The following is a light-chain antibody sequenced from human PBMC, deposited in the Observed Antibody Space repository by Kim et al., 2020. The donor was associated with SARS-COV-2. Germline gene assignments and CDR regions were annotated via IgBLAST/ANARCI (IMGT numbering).Light chain of an antibody. Sequence: QPAYIACKTSQSYLHNDGKTSLYWDVLKPGQPPQLLIYEVSNRFSGVPDRVSGSGSGTDFTLKISRMAAEDGGVYYCMQNNNLPRAFGQGTKLEI. CDR1: QSYLHNDGKTS. J-gene: IGKJ2*01. CDR2: EVS. CDR3: MQNNNLPRA. V-gene: IGKV2D-29*01.